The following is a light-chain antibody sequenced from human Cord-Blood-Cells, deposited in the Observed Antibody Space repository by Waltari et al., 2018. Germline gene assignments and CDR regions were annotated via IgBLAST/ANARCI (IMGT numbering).Light chain of an antibody. J-gene: IGKJ4*02. CDR3: QQRSNWPLT. CDR1: QRVSSY. V-gene: IGKV3-11*01. Sequence: EIVLTQPPATLSLSPGETAPLSCRASQRVSSYLAWYQQKPGQAPRLLIYDASNRATGIPARFSGSGSGTDFTLTISSLEPEDFAVYYCQQRSNWPLTFGGGTKVEIK. CDR2: DAS.